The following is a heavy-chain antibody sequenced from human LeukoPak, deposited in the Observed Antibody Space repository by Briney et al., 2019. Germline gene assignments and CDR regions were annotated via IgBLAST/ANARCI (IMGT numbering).Heavy chain of an antibody. J-gene: IGHJ4*02. CDR1: GFSFSSYA. V-gene: IGHV3-23*01. CDR2: ISGRGGST. D-gene: IGHD6-19*01. CDR3: AKDRGSGWPQFDY. Sequence: GGSLRLSCAASGFSFSSYAMSWVRQAPGKGLEWVSAISGRGGSTYYADSVKGRFTISRDNSKNTLYLQMNSLRAEDTAVYYRAKDRGSGWPQFDYWGQGTLVTVSS.